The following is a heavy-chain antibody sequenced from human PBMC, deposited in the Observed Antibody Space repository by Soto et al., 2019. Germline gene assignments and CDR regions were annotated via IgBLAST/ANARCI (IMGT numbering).Heavy chain of an antibody. CDR1: GYTFTSYG. V-gene: IGHV1-18*01. J-gene: IGHJ5*02. CDR3: ARGTLSPNWFDP. Sequence: ASVKVSCKASGYTFTSYGISWVRQAPGQGLEWMGWISAYNGNTNYAQKLQGRVTMTRNTSISTAYMELSSLRSEDTAVYYCARGTLSPNWFDPWGQGTLVTVSS. CDR2: ISAYNGNT.